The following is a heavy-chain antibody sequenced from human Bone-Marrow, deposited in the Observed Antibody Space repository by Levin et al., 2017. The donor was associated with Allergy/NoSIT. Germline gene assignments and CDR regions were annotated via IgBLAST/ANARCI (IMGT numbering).Heavy chain of an antibody. CDR2: IKNSGTT. D-gene: IGHD5-24*01. Sequence: PSQTLSLTCSVSGGSICNSYWSWIRQAPGKGLEWIGYIKNSGTTKYNPSLNSRVTISADTSKNQVSLRLTSVTAADTAVYYCASLVYTISYYDYAMDVWGQGTTVTVSS. V-gene: IGHV4-59*01. CDR3: ASLVYTISYYDYAMDV. J-gene: IGHJ6*02. CDR1: GGSICNSY.